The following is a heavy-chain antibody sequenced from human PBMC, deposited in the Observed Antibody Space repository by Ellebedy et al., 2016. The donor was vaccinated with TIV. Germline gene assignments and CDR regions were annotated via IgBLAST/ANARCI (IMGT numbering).Heavy chain of an antibody. CDR1: GGTFSSYA. J-gene: IGHJ6*02. V-gene: IGHV1-69*04. Sequence: ASVKVSCKASGGTFSSYAISWVRQAPGQGLEWMGRIIPILGIANYAQKFQGRVTITADKSTSTAYMELSSLRSEDTAVYYCASRPASLAIYGMDVWGQGTTVTVSS. CDR2: IIPILGIA. CDR3: ASRPASLAIYGMDV.